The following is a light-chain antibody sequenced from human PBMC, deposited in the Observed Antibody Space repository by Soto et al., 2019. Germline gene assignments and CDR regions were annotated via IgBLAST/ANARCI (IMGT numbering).Light chain of an antibody. J-gene: IGKJ5*01. CDR3: QQYGSSPPIT. CDR1: QSVSSSY. Sequence: IVLTKSPGTLSLSPGERATLSCRASQSVSSSYLAWYQQKPGQAPRLLLYGASSRATGIPDRFSGSGSGTDFTLTISRLEPEDFAVYYCQQYGSSPPITFGQGTRLEIK. V-gene: IGKV3-20*01. CDR2: GAS.